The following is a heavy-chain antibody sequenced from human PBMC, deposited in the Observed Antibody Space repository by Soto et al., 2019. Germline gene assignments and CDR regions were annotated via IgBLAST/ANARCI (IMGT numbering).Heavy chain of an antibody. CDR3: ARGLGIAHSLYGMDV. D-gene: IGHD6-13*01. CDR2: ISSSSSYI. Sequence: PGGSLRLSCAASGFTFSSYSMNWVRQAPGKGLEWVSSISSSSSYIYYADSVKGRFTISRDNAKNSLYLQMNSLRAGDTAVYYCARGLGIAHSLYGMDVWGQGTTVTVSS. CDR1: GFTFSSYS. J-gene: IGHJ6*02. V-gene: IGHV3-21*01.